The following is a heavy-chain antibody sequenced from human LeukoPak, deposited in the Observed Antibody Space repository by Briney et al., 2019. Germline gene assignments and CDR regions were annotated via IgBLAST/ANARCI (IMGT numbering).Heavy chain of an antibody. D-gene: IGHD5/OR15-5a*01. CDR3: ARGGLRSYYFDY. Sequence: GGSLRLSCAASGFSFGSYTMSWVRQAPGKGLEWVAGISSHSDYIYHADSMEGRFTISRDNAKNSLYLQMNSLRAEDTAVYYCARGGLRSYYFDYWGQGTLVTVSS. J-gene: IGHJ4*02. CDR2: ISSHSDYI. V-gene: IGHV3-21*01. CDR1: GFSFGSYT.